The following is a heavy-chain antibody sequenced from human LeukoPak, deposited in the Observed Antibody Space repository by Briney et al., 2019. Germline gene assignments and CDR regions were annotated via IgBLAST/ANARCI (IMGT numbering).Heavy chain of an antibody. D-gene: IGHD5-18*01. Sequence: GGSLRLSCAASGFTFSSYWMSWVRQAPGKGLEWVANIKQDGSEKYYVDSVKGRFTISRDNAKNSLYLQMNSLRAEDTAVYYCAKAGGYSYGYRPFDYWGQGTLVTVSS. CDR1: GFTFSSYW. V-gene: IGHV3-7*03. CDR3: AKAGGYSYGYRPFDY. CDR2: IKQDGSEK. J-gene: IGHJ4*02.